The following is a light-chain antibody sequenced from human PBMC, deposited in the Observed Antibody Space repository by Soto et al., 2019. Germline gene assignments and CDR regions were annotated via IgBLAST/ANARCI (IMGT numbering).Light chain of an antibody. CDR1: ALPKQY. CDR2: KDS. V-gene: IGLV3-25*02. Sequence: SYELTQPPSVSVSPGQTARITCSGDALPKQYAYWYQQKPGQAPVLVIYKDSERPSGIPERFSGSSSGTTVTLTISGVQAEEEDDYYCQSADSSGTYVFGTGTKLTVL. CDR3: QSADSSGTYV. J-gene: IGLJ1*01.